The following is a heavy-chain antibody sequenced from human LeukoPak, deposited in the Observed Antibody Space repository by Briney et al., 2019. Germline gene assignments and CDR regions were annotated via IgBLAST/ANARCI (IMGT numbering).Heavy chain of an antibody. D-gene: IGHD3-22*01. Sequence: SETLSLTCAVSGGSISSGGYSWSWIRQPPGKGLEWIGYIYYSGSTYYIPSLKSRVTISVDTSKNHFSLRLSSVTAADTAVYYCARGVRQRGYYVGYYFDYWGQGILVTVSS. CDR2: IYYSGST. V-gene: IGHV4-30-4*07. CDR3: ARGVRQRGYYVGYYFDY. J-gene: IGHJ4*02. CDR1: GGSISSGGYS.